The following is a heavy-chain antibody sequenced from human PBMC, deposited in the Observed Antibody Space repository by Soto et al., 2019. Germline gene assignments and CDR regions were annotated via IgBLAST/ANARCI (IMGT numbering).Heavy chain of an antibody. Sequence: QVQLVQSGAEVKKPGASVKVSCKVSGYTFTTYYIHWVRHAPGQGLEWMGVINPGGVSTKYAQKFQDRVTMTSDTSTSTVYMDLSSLRSEDTAVYFCARGGNGDNVGYWYFDLWGRGTQVTVSP. CDR1: GYTFTTYY. D-gene: IGHD4-17*01. CDR3: ARGGNGDNVGYWYFDL. CDR2: INPGGVST. V-gene: IGHV1-46*01. J-gene: IGHJ2*01.